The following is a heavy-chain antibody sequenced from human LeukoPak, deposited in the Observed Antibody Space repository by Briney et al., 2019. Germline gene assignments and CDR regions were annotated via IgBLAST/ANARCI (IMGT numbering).Heavy chain of an antibody. J-gene: IGHJ4*02. CDR1: GFIVSSNY. CDR2: LYSGGDT. Sequence: GGSLRLSCAASGFIVSSNYMSWVRQAPGKGLEWVSVLYSGGDTYYADSVKARFTFSRDNSKNTLYLQMNSLRAEDTAVYYCAREYYYDRSGYLFDYWGQGTLVTVSS. V-gene: IGHV3-66*02. CDR3: AREYYYDRSGYLFDY. D-gene: IGHD3-22*01.